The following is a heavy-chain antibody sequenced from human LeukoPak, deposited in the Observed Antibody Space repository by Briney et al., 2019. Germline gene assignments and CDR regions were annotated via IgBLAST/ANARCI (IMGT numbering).Heavy chain of an antibody. CDR2: IDSTGAYT. CDR3: ARDRSDGFDY. J-gene: IGHJ4*02. V-gene: IGHV3-23*01. CDR1: GFIFSNYA. Sequence: PGGSLRLSCAASGFIFSNYAMSWVRQAPGKGLEWVSAIDSTGAYTWYADSVKGRFTISKDSSKTILYLQMNSLRAEDAAVYYCARDRSDGFDYWGQGTLVTVSS.